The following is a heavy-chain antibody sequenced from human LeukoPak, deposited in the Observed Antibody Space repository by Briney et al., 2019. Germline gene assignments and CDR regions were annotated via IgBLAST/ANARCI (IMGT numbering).Heavy chain of an antibody. CDR2: IYSSGGP. CDR1: GGSISRYS. Sequence: SETLSLTCTVSGGSISRYSWSWVRQPPGKGLEWMGYIYSSGGPNYNPSLMRRVTISVDTSKTQLSLKLSSVTAADTAVYYCARSGYSGYEYYFDYWGQGTLVTVSS. V-gene: IGHV4-59*01. J-gene: IGHJ4*02. CDR3: ARSGYSGYEYYFDY. D-gene: IGHD5-12*01.